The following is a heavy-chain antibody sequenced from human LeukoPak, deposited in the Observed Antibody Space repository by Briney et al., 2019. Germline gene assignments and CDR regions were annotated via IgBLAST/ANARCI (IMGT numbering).Heavy chain of an antibody. CDR2: FSGTVGST. Sequence: GGSLRLSCSPSGFPLSICDMSGVRQAPGKGLEWVSSFSGTVGSTYYADSVKGRFTISRDSYKNTLYLQMNSLRAEDTAVYYCPNGKHACGTSSNYYLGQGSLVTVSS. D-gene: IGHD2-2*01. V-gene: IGHV3-23*01. J-gene: IGHJ4*02. CDR1: GFPLSICD. CDR3: PNGKHACGTSSNYY.